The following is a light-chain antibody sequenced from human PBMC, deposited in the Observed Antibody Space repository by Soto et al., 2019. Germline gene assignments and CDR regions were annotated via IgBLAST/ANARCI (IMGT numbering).Light chain of an antibody. Sequence: QSVLTQPASVSGSPGQSITISCTGTSSDVGGYNYVSWYQQHPGKAPKLMIYEVSNRPSGVSNRFSGSKSGNTASLAITGLQAEDEADYYCQSYDISLSGSRVVFGGGTKLTVL. CDR3: QSYDISLSGSRVV. J-gene: IGLJ2*01. CDR1: SSDVGGYNY. CDR2: EVS. V-gene: IGLV2-14*01.